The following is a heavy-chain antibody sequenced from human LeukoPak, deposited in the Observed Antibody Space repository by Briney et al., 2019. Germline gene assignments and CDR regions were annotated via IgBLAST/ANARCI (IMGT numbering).Heavy chain of an antibody. Sequence: ASVKVSCKASGYTFTGYYMHWVRQAPGQGLEWMGWINPNSGGTNYAQKFQGRVTMTRDTSISTAYMELSRLRSDDTAVYYCARRGRVTMVRGFSALVDPWGQGTLVTVSS. CDR3: ARRGRVTMVRGFSALVDP. D-gene: IGHD3-10*01. J-gene: IGHJ5*02. V-gene: IGHV1-2*02. CDR2: INPNSGGT. CDR1: GYTFTGYY.